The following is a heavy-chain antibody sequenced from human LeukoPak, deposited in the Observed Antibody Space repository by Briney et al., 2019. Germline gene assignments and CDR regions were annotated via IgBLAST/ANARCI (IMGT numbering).Heavy chain of an antibody. CDR2: ISSSSSYI. CDR1: GFTFSSYS. V-gene: IGHV3-21*01. J-gene: IGHJ6*04. Sequence: RSGGSLRLSCAASGFTFSSYSVNWVRQAPGKGLEWVSSISSSSSYIYYADSVKGRFTISRDNAKNSLYLQMNSPRAEDTAVYYCASRSGYSSDDGMDVWGKGTTITVSS. D-gene: IGHD6-19*01. CDR3: ASRSGYSSDDGMDV.